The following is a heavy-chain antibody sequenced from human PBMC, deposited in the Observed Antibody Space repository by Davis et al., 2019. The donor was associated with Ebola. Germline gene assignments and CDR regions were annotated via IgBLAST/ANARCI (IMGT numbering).Heavy chain of an antibody. CDR1: GGSISGDY. D-gene: IGHD2-2*01. Sequence: MPSETLSLTCTVSGGSISGDYWSWIRQPPGKGLEWIGEINHSGSTNYNPSLKSRVTISVDTSKNQFSLKLSSVTAADTAVYYCARLRGYCSSTSCYYYYDMDVWGQGTTVTVSS. J-gene: IGHJ6*02. V-gene: IGHV4-34*01. CDR2: INHSGST. CDR3: ARLRGYCSSTSCYYYYDMDV.